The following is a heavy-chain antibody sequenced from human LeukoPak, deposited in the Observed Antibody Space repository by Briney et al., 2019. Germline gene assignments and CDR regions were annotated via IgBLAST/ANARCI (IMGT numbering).Heavy chain of an antibody. CDR3: ARDSNFHSDYYYDVFDI. D-gene: IGHD2-21*02. CDR1: GFTFSSFT. Sequence: KPGGSLRLSCAASGFTFSSFTMNWVRQAPGKGLEWVSFISSSSSYIYYADSVKGRFTISRDNAKNSLYLQMDSLRAEDTATYYCARDSNFHSDYYYDVFDIWGQGTVVTVSS. J-gene: IGHJ3*02. V-gene: IGHV3-21*01. CDR2: ISSSSSYI.